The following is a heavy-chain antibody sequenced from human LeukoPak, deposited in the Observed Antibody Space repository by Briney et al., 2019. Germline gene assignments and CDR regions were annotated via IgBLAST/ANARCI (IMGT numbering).Heavy chain of an antibody. CDR1: GFAFSDYY. Sequence: GGSLRLSCAASGFAFSDYYTSWIRQAPGKGLEWVSYSSSGGSAIYYADSVKGRFTISRDNAKNSVYLQMNSLRAEDTAVYYCATTRYSSASYSVYWGQGTLVTVSS. V-gene: IGHV3-11*04. D-gene: IGHD6-19*01. CDR3: ATTRYSSASYSVY. J-gene: IGHJ4*02. CDR2: SSSGGSAI.